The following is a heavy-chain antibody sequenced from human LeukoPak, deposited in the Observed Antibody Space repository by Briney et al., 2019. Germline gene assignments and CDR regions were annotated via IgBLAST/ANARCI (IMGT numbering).Heavy chain of an antibody. V-gene: IGHV3-21*01. CDR2: ISSSSSYI. Sequence: GGSLRLSCAPSGFTFSSYSMNWVRQAPGKGLEWVSSISSSSSYIYYAASVKGRFTISRDNAKNSLYLQMNSLRAEDTAVYYCARGGSGSYLLVDWGQGTLVTVSS. CDR1: GFTFSSYS. CDR3: ARGGSGSYLLVD. D-gene: IGHD3-10*01. J-gene: IGHJ4*02.